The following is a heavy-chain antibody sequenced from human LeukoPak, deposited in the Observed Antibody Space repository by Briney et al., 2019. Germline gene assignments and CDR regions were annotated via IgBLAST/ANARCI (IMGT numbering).Heavy chain of an antibody. V-gene: IGHV4-4*07. J-gene: IGHJ5*02. D-gene: IGHD3-22*01. CDR2: IYTSGST. Sequence: PSETLSLTCTVSGGSISSYYWSWIRQPAGKGLEWIGRIYTSGSTNYNPSLKSRVTMSVDTSKNQFSLKLSSVTAADTAVYYCARVLTYYYDSSGFGWFDPWGQGTLVTVSS. CDR3: ARVLTYYYDSSGFGWFDP. CDR1: GGSISSYY.